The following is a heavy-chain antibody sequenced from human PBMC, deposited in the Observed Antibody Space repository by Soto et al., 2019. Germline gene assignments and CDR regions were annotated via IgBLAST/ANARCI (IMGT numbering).Heavy chain of an antibody. Sequence: PSETLSLTCAVYGGSFSGYYWSWIRQPPGKGLEWKGEFIHSGSTNYNPSLKSRVTISLDTSKNQFSLKLSSVTAADTALYYCARTKRQYQLLFVAFDIWGQGTMVTVSS. CDR1: GGSFSGYY. J-gene: IGHJ3*02. V-gene: IGHV4-34*12. CDR3: ARTKRQYQLLFVAFDI. D-gene: IGHD2-2*01. CDR2: FIHSGST.